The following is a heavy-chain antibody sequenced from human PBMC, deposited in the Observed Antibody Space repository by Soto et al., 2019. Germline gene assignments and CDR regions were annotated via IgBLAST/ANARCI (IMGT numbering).Heavy chain of an antibody. Sequence: GASVKVSCKASGYTFTSYYMHWVRQAPGQGLEWMGKINPSGGSTSYAQKFQGRVTMTRDTSTSTVYMELSSLRSEDTAVYYCAGAYDFWSGSGPEYYYYYMDVWGKGTTVTVSS. CDR2: INPSGGST. CDR1: GYTFTSYY. CDR3: AGAYDFWSGSGPEYYYYYMDV. D-gene: IGHD3-3*01. V-gene: IGHV1-46*03. J-gene: IGHJ6*03.